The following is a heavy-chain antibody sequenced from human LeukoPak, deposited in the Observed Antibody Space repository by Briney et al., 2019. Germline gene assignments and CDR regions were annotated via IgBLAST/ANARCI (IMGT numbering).Heavy chain of an antibody. CDR3: ATEYTGY. CDR1: VFTFSTYW. J-gene: IGHJ4*02. V-gene: IGHV3-7*05. CDR2: LKQDGSEE. D-gene: IGHD2-15*01. Sequence: GGSLRLSCAVSVFTFSTYWMSGVRQAPGKGLEWLANLKQDGSEEYYVDSVNSRFTISRHSATHSLYLQINSLRADDTAIYYCATEYTGYWGRGTLVTVSS.